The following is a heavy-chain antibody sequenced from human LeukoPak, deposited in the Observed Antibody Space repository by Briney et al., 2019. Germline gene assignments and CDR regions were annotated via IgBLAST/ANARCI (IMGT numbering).Heavy chain of an antibody. CDR3: ASKQSRGYYDSSGYYPSDAFDI. J-gene: IGHJ3*02. V-gene: IGHV4-34*01. CDR1: GGSFSGYY. Sequence: SETLSLTCAVYGGSFSGYYWSWIRQPPGKGLEWIGEINHSGSTNYNPSLKSRVTISVDTPKNQFSLKLSSVTAADTAVYYCASKQSRGYYDSSGYYPSDAFDIWGQGTMVTVSS. D-gene: IGHD3-22*01. CDR2: INHSGST.